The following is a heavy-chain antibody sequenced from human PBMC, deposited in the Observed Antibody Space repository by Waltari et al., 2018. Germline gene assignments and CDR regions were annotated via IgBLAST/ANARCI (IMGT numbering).Heavy chain of an antibody. CDR3: AKTLSDPSVGGLDV. V-gene: IGHV3-23*01. Sequence: EEQVLESGGALVHPGGSLRLSCAASGFIFSSNAMSWVRQAPGKGLEWVSLISGRSTGAYYADSVKGRFTISRDPSKNTLFLQLNSLRVEDTAVYFCAKTLSDPSVGGLDVWGQGTPVTVSS. D-gene: IGHD1-26*01. CDR2: ISGRSTGA. CDR1: GFIFSSNA. J-gene: IGHJ6*02.